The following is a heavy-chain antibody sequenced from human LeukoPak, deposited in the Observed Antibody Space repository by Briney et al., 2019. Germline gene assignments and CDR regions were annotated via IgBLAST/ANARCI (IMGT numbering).Heavy chain of an antibody. D-gene: IGHD3-16*02. CDR1: GYTFTSYG. CDR3: ARDAPMITFGGVIVTDY. CDR2: ICAYNGNT. J-gene: IGHJ4*02. V-gene: IGHV1-18*04. Sequence: GASVRVSCTASGYTFTSYGISWVRQAPGQGLEWMAWICAYNGNTNHAQKLQGRVTMTTDTSTSTAYMELRSLRSDDTAVYYCARDAPMITFGGVIVTDYWGQGTLVTVSS.